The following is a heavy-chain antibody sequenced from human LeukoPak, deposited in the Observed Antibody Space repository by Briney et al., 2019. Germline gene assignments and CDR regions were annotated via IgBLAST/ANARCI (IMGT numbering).Heavy chain of an antibody. D-gene: IGHD2-21*01. V-gene: IGHV1-69*01. J-gene: IGHJ4*02. CDR1: GGTFTSYA. Sequence: SVKVSCKASGGTFTSYACSWVRQAPGQGLEWMGGIIPIFGTPIYAQKFQGRVTINADESTSTAYMELSSLRSEDTAVYYCSRWAGRGAPQFHGPLDYWGQGTLVTVSS. CDR3: SRWAGRGAPQFHGPLDY. CDR2: IIPIFGTP.